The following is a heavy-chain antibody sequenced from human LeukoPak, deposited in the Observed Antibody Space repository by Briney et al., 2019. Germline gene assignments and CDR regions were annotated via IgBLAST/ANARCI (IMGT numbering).Heavy chain of an antibody. CDR3: ASGTAASGGRWFDP. CDR2: IIPIFGTA. D-gene: IGHD2-2*01. Sequence: GASVKVSCKASGGTFSSYAISWVRQAPGQGLEWMGRIIPIFGTANYAQKFQGRVTIPTDESTSTAYMELSSLRSEDTAVYYCASGTAASGGRWFDPWGQGTLVTVSS. V-gene: IGHV1-69*05. J-gene: IGHJ5*02. CDR1: GGTFSSYA.